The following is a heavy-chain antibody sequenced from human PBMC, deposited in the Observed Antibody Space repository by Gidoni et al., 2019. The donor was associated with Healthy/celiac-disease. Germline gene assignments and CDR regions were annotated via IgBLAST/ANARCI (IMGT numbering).Heavy chain of an antibody. V-gene: IGHV3-23*01. D-gene: IGHD2-2*01. CDR1: GFTFSSYA. J-gene: IGHJ4*02. Sequence: EVQLLESGGGLVQPGGSLILSCAASGFTFSSYAMSWVRQAPGKGLEWVSASSGSGGSTYYADAVKGRFTISRDNSKNTLYLQMNSLRAEDTAVYYCAKDPLTGFESCSSTSCYAGIDYWGQGTLVTVSS. CDR2: SSGSGGST. CDR3: AKDPLTGFESCSSTSCYAGIDY.